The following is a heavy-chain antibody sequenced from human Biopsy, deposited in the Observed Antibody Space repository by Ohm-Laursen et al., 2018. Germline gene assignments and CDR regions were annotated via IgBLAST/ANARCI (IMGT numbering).Heavy chain of an antibody. CDR3: AKQEGVAYGDIDY. J-gene: IGHJ4*02. CDR2: IKQDGSEK. CDR1: GFTFFTYW. V-gene: IGHV3-7*01. D-gene: IGHD3-10*01. Sequence: SLRLSCSASGFTFFTYWMSWVRQTPGEGLEWVANIKQDGSEKYYVDSVKGRFTISRDNAKNSLYLQMNSLRPEDTAVYYCAKQEGVAYGDIDYWGQGTLVTVSS.